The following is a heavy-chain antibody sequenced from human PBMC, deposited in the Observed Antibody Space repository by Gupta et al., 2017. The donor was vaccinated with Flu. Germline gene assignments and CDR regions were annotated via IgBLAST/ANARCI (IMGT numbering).Heavy chain of an antibody. CDR2: VDPEDGET. Sequence: EVQLVQSGAEVKKPGATVKISCKVSGYTFIDYYMHWVQQAPGKGLEWMGLVDPEDGETVSAEKFRGRITITADTSTDTAYMELSSPRSEDTAVYYCATAIHSSGYIKYWGQGTLVTVSS. V-gene: IGHV1-69-2*01. CDR3: ATAIHSSGYIKY. D-gene: IGHD3-22*01. CDR1: GYTFIDYY. J-gene: IGHJ4*02.